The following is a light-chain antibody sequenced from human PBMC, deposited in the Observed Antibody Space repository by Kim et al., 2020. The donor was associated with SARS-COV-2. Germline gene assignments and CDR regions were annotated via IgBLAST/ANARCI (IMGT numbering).Light chain of an antibody. V-gene: IGLV3-1*01. J-gene: IGLJ2*01. CDR3: QAWDNSTVV. CDR2: QDS. CDR1: KLGDKY. Sequence: SVSPGQTASITCSGDKLGDKYACWYQQKPGQSPVLVIYQDSKRPSGIPERFSGSNSGNTATLTNSGTQAMDEADYYCQAWDNSTVVFGGGTQLTVL.